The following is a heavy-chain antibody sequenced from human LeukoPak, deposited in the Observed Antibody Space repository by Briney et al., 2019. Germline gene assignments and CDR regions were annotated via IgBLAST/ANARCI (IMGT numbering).Heavy chain of an antibody. D-gene: IGHD3-22*01. CDR3: ARVFGYYYDSSGYSFDY. J-gene: IGHJ4*02. CDR2: ISSSSSYI. Sequence: GGSLRLSCAASGFTFSSYSMSCVRQAPGKGLEWVSSISSSSSYIYYADSVKGRFTISRDNAKNSLYLQMNSLRAEDTAVYYCARVFGYYYDSSGYSFDYWGQGTLVTVSS. V-gene: IGHV3-21*01. CDR1: GFTFSSYS.